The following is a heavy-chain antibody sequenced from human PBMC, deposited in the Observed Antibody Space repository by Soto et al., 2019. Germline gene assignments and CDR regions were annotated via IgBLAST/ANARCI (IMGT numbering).Heavy chain of an antibody. CDR3: ARDWRYSSGLDY. CDR2: ISPGGDAT. V-gene: IGHV1-46*01. CDR1: GFTFTTYF. J-gene: IGHJ4*02. D-gene: IGHD6-19*01. Sequence: QVQLVQSGAEVKKPGASVRVSCKASGFTFTTYFMHWLRQAPGQGLEWMGVISPGGDATSYAEKFQGRVTVTKDPSTTTVYMELSSLRSEDTAVYYCARDWRYSSGLDYWGQGTLVTVSS.